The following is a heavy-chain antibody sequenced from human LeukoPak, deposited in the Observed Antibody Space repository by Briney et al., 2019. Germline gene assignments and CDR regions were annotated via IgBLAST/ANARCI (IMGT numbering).Heavy chain of an antibody. CDR3: ARGRGPNYDILTGSFDY. J-gene: IGHJ4*02. CDR2: INPNSGGT. V-gene: IGHV1-2*02. Sequence: ASVKVSCKASGYTFTGYYMHWVRQAPGQGLEWMGWINPNSGGTNYAQKFQGRVTMTRDTSISTAYMELSRLRSDDTAVYYCARGRGPNYDILTGSFDYWGQGTLVTVSS. CDR1: GYTFTGYY. D-gene: IGHD3-9*01.